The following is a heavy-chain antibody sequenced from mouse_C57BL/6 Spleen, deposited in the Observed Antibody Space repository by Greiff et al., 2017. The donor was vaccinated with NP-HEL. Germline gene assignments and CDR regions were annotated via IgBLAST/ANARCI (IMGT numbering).Heavy chain of an antibody. J-gene: IGHJ2*01. V-gene: IGHV1-26*01. CDR3: ARLGRDYFDY. Sequence: EVQLQQSGPELVKPGASVKISCKASGYTFTDYYMNWVKQSHGKSLEWIGDINPNNGGTSYNQKFKGKATLTVDKSSSTAYMELRSLTSEDSACYDCARLGRDYFDYWGQGTTLTVSS. CDR2: INPNNGGT. D-gene: IGHD3-3*01. CDR1: GYTFTDYY.